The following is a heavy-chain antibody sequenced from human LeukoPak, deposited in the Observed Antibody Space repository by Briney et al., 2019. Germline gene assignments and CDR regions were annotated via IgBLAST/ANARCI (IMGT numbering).Heavy chain of an antibody. CDR2: IYYSGST. V-gene: IGHV4-59*01. CDR3: ARDPRYCSGGRCSDAFDI. CDR1: GGSIISYY. J-gene: IGHJ3*02. Sequence: PSETPSLTCSVSGGSIISYYWSWIRQPPGKGLEWIGHIYYSGSTNYNTSLKSRVTISVDTSKNQFSLKLSSVTAADTAVYYCARDPRYCSGGRCSDAFDIWGQGTMVTVSS. D-gene: IGHD2-15*01.